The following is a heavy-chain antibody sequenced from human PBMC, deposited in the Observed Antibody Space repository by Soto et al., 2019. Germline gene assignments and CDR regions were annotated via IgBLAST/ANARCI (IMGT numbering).Heavy chain of an antibody. D-gene: IGHD3-22*01. CDR2: IIPILGIA. Sequence: SVKVSCKASGGTFSSYTISWVRQAPGQGLEWMGRIIPILGIANYAQKFQGRVTITADKSTSTAYMELSSLRSEDTAVYYCARGATMIRSPYAFDIWGQGTMVTVSS. CDR1: GGTFSSYT. CDR3: ARGATMIRSPYAFDI. J-gene: IGHJ3*02. V-gene: IGHV1-69*02.